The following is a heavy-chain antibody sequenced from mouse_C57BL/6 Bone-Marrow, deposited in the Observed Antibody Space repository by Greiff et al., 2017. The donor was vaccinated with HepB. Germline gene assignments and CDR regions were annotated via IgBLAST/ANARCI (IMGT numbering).Heavy chain of an antibody. CDR2: IHPNSGST. V-gene: IGHV1-64*01. CDR1: GYTFTSYW. J-gene: IGHJ4*01. Sequence: QVQLQQPGAELVKPGASVKLSCKASGYTFTSYWMHWVKQRPGQGLEWIGMIHPNSGSTNYNEKFKSKATLTVDKSSSTAYVQLSSLTSEDSAVYYCARREIYYGNYEYAMDYWGQGTSVTVSS. D-gene: IGHD2-1*01. CDR3: ARREIYYGNYEYAMDY.